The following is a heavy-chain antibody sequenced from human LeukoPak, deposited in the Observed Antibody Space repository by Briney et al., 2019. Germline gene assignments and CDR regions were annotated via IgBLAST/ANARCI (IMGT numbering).Heavy chain of an antibody. V-gene: IGHV1-2*02. CDR2: INPNSGGT. D-gene: IGHD3-3*01. Sequence: ASVKVSCKASGYTFTGYYMHWVRQAPGQGLEWMGWINPNSGGTNYAQKFQGRVTMTRDTSISTAYMELSRLRSDDTAVYYCARMRLLEWLNAFDIWGQGTMVTVSS. CDR1: GYTFTGYY. J-gene: IGHJ3*02. CDR3: ARMRLLEWLNAFDI.